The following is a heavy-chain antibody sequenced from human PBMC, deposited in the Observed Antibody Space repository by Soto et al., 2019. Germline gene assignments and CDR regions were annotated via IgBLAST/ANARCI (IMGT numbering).Heavy chain of an antibody. CDR3: ARDQGNTARVRYYYYYYGMDV. D-gene: IGHD5-18*01. V-gene: IGHV3-21*01. CDR2: ISSSSSYI. CDR1: GFTFSSYS. Sequence: PGGSLRLSCAASGFTFSSYSMNWVRQAPGKGLEWVSSISSSSSYIYYADSVKGRFTISRDNAKNSLYLQMNSLRAEDTAVYYCARDQGNTARVRYYYYYYGMDVWGQGTTVTVSS. J-gene: IGHJ6*02.